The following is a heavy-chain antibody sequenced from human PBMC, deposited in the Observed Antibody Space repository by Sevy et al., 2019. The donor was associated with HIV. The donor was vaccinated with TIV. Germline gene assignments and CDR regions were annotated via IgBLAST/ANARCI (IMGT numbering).Heavy chain of an antibody. D-gene: IGHD3-10*01. Sequence: GGSLRLSCAASGFTFSSYGMHWVRQAPGKGLEWVAVMWYDGSSSYYADSVKGRFTICRDNSKNTLYLQMNSLRVEDTAVYYCASDYASGSYWGQGTLVTVSS. CDR1: GFTFSSYG. J-gene: IGHJ4*02. CDR3: ASDYASGSY. V-gene: IGHV3-33*01. CDR2: MWYDGSSS.